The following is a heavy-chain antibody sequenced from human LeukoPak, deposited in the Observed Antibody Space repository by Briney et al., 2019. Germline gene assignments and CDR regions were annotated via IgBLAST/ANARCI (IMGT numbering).Heavy chain of an antibody. CDR3: ARGARYCSSTSCYSYFDY. J-gene: IGHJ4*02. Sequence: PGGSLRLSCAASGFTFSSYAMHWVRQAPGKGLEWVAVISYDGTNKYYADSVKGRFTISRDNSKNTVYLQVNSLRAEDTAMYYCARGARYCSSTSCYSYFDYWGQGTLVTVSS. CDR2: ISYDGTNK. D-gene: IGHD2-2*01. V-gene: IGHV3-30-3*01. CDR1: GFTFSSYA.